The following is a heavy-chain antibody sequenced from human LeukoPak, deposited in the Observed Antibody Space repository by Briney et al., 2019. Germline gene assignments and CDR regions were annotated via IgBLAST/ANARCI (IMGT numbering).Heavy chain of an antibody. D-gene: IGHD3-22*01. V-gene: IGHV1-46*01. CDR2: INPSGGST. J-gene: IGHJ4*02. Sequence: GASVKVSCKASGYTFTGYYMHWVRQAPGQGLEWMGIINPSGGSTSYAQKFQGRVTMTRDTSTSTVYMELSSLRSEDTAVYYCARAYSLYYYDSSRDYWGQGTLVTVSS. CDR1: GYTFTGYY. CDR3: ARAYSLYYYDSSRDY.